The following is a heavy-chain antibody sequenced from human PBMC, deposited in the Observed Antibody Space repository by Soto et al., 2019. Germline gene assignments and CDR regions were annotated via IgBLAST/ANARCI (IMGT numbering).Heavy chain of an antibody. CDR3: ARGRAEKIAAAGAEDAFDI. J-gene: IGHJ3*02. D-gene: IGHD6-13*01. CDR2: IYSGGST. Sequence: GGSLRLSCAASGFTVSSNYMSWVRQAPGKGLEWVSVIYSGGSTYYADSVKGRFTISRDNSKNTLYLQMNSLRAEDTAVYYCARGRAEKIAAAGAEDAFDIWGQGTMVTVSS. CDR1: GFTVSSNY. V-gene: IGHV3-66*02.